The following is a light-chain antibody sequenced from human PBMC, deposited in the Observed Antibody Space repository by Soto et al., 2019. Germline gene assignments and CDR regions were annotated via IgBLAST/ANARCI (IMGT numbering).Light chain of an antibody. CDR1: SSNIGSNH. Sequence: QSVLIQPRSASGTPGQRVIISCSGSSSNIGSNHVYWYQQFPGTAPKRLIYTNNQRPSGVPDRFSGSKSDTSASLALSGLRSEDEADYYCAAWDDRLSGWVFGGGTKLTVL. V-gene: IGLV1-47*02. CDR2: TNN. CDR3: AAWDDRLSGWV. J-gene: IGLJ3*02.